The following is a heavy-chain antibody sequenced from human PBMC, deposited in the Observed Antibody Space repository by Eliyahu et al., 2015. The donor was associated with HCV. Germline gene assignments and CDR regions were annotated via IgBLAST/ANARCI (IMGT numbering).Heavy chain of an antibody. CDR3: ARLYVRRRYCSSTSCLYDAFDI. Sequence: GKGLEWIGEINHSGSTNYNPSLKSRVTISVDTSKNQFSLKLSSVTAADTAVYYCARLYVRRRYCSSTSCLYDAFDIWGQGTMVTVSS. CDR2: INHSGST. J-gene: IGHJ3*02. D-gene: IGHD2-2*01. V-gene: IGHV4-34*01.